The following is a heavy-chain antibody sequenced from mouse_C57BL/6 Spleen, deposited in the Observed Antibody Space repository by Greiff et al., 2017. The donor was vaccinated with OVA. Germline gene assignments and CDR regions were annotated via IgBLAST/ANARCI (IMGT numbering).Heavy chain of an antibody. Sequence: EVMLVESGAELVKPGASVKLSCTASGFNIKDYYMHWVKQRTEQGLEWIGRIDPEDGETKYAPKFQGKATITADTSSNTAYLQLSSLTSEDTAVYYCARSLDGPYYYAMDYWGQGTSVTVSS. V-gene: IGHV14-2*01. CDR2: IDPEDGET. CDR3: ARSLDGPYYYAMDY. D-gene: IGHD2-3*01. CDR1: GFNIKDYY. J-gene: IGHJ4*01.